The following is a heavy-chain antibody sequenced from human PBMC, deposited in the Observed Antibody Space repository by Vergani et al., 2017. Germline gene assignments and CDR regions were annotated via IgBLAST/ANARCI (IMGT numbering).Heavy chain of an antibody. V-gene: IGHV1-69*01. CDR1: GGTFSSYA. CDR3: ARAIAAAGTPPDDYYYYGMDV. Sequence: QVQLVQSGAEVKKPGSSVKVSCKASGGTFSSYAISWVRQAPGQGLEWMGGIIPIFGTANYAQKFQGRVTITADESTSTAYMELSSLRSEDTAVYYCARAIAAAGTPPDDYYYYGMDVWGQGTTVTVSS. D-gene: IGHD6-13*01. J-gene: IGHJ6*02. CDR2: IIPIFGTA.